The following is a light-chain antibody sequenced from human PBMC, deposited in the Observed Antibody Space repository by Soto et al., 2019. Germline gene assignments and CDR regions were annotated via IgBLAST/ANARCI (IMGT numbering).Light chain of an antibody. V-gene: IGKV1-39*01. Sequence: DIQMTQSPSSLSASVGDRVTITCRASQSISSYLNWYQQKPGKAPKLLIYAASSLQSGVPSRFNGSGSGTDFTLTISSLQPEDFATYYCKQSYSTPRTFCQGTKVDIK. J-gene: IGKJ1*01. CDR2: AAS. CDR1: QSISSY. CDR3: KQSYSTPRT.